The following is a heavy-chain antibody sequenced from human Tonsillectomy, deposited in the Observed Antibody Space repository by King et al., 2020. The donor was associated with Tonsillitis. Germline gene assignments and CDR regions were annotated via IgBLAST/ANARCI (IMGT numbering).Heavy chain of an antibody. D-gene: IGHD2-2*01. CDR1: GDSVSSNSAA. CDR3: ARDGVVPAATMGSFDY. V-gene: IGHV6-1*01. CDR2: TYYRSKWYN. J-gene: IGHJ4*02. Sequence: VQLQQSGPGLVKPSQTLSLTCAISGDSVSSNSAAWNWFSQSPSRGLAWLVSTYYRSKWYNDYAVSVKSRITINPDTSDNQCSLPLNSVTPEDTAVYYCARDGVVPAATMGSFDYWGQGTLVTVSS.